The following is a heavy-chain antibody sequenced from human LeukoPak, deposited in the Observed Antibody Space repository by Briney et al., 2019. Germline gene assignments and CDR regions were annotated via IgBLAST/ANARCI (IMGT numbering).Heavy chain of an antibody. CDR1: GYTFTSYG. D-gene: IGHD3-9*01. J-gene: IGHJ4*02. Sequence: ASVKVSCKASGYTFTSYGISWVRQAPGQGLEWMGWISAYNGNTNYAQKLQGRVTMTTDTSTSTAYMGLRSLRSDDTAVYYCARDILTGYPYYFDYWGQGTLVTVSS. CDR3: ARDILTGYPYYFDY. V-gene: IGHV1-18*01. CDR2: ISAYNGNT.